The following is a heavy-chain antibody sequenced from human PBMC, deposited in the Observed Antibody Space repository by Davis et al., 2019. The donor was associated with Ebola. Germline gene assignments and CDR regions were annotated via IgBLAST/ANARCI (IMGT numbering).Heavy chain of an antibody. CDR2: ISGGYT. CDR1: GFRFTSYS. Sequence: GGSLRLSCAASGFRFTSYSMNWVRQAPGKGLEWVAYISGGYTYYAESVKGRFTISRDSAKDSLYLHMDSLRDDDTAMYYCARDLVYGGNAFFDYWGQGTPVRVSS. D-gene: IGHD4-23*01. CDR3: ARDLVYGGNAFFDY. J-gene: IGHJ4*02. V-gene: IGHV3-48*02.